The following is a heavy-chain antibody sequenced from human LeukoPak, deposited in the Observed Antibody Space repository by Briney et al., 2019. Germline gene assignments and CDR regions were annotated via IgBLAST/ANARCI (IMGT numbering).Heavy chain of an antibody. V-gene: IGHV3-30*04. Sequence: PGGSLRLSCAASGFTFSTYAMHWVRQAPGKGLEWVTAISYDGSDNYDSDSVKGRFSISRDNSKNTLYLQMNSLRAEDTAVYYCARGGFHDRGGLFDHWGQGTLVAVSS. J-gene: IGHJ5*02. CDR2: ISYDGSDN. CDR1: GFTFSTYA. CDR3: ARGGFHDRGGLFDH. D-gene: IGHD3-22*01.